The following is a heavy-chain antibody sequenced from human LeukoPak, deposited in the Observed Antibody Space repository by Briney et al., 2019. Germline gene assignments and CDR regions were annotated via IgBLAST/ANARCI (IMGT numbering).Heavy chain of an antibody. J-gene: IGHJ1*01. CDR1: GFTFSSYA. V-gene: IGHV3-23*01. Sequence: PGGSLRLSCAASGFTFSSYAMSWVRQAPGKGLEWVSAVSGSGGSTYYADSVKGRFTISRDNSKNTLYLQMNSLRDEDTAVYYCAKDPNSGYCSGGSCYLEYFQHWGQGTLVTVSS. D-gene: IGHD2-15*01. CDR3: AKDPNSGYCSGGSCYLEYFQH. CDR2: VSGSGGST.